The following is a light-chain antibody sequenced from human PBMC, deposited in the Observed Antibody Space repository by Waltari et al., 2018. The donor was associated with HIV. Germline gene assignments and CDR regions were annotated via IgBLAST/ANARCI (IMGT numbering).Light chain of an antibody. CDR3: QSYYLNIVV. CDR1: GGNIASYY. CDR2: EDT. Sequence: NFILTQPHSVSESPGKTVTISCTRSGGNIASYYVQWYQQRPDSAPTTVIYEDTKRPSGVPDRFSGSIDSSSNSASLTISGLQTDDEADYYCQSYYLNIVVFGGGTNLTVL. J-gene: IGLJ2*01. V-gene: IGLV6-57*04.